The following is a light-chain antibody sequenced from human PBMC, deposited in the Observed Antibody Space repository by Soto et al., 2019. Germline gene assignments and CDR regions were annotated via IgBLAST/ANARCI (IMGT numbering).Light chain of an antibody. V-gene: IGLV2-14*03. CDR3: SSYTSSAPGVE. J-gene: IGLJ2*01. CDR2: DVS. Sequence: QSVLTQPASVSGSPGQSITISCSGTSSDVGGSNYVSWYQQHSGEAPKLMIYDVSYRPSGVSNRFSGSKSGNTASLTISGLRAEDEADYFCSSYTSSAPGVEFGGGTKLTVL. CDR1: SSDVGGSNY.